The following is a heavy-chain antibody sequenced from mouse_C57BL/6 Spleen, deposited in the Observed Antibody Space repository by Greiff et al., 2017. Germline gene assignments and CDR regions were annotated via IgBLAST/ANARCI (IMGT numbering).Heavy chain of an antibody. CDR3: ASSVVRYYFDY. D-gene: IGHD1-1*01. V-gene: IGHV1-22*01. Sequence: EVRLQQSGPELVKPGASVKMSCKASGYTFTDYNMHWVKQSHGKSLEWIGYINPNNGGTSYNQKFKGKATLTVNKSSSTAYMELRSLTSEDSAVYYCASSVVRYYFDYWGQGTTLTGSS. CDR1: GYTFTDYN. J-gene: IGHJ2*01. CDR2: INPNNGGT.